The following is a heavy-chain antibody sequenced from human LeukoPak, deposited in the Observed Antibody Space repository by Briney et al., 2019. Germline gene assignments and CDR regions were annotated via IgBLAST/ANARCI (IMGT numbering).Heavy chain of an antibody. V-gene: IGHV3-30*03. CDR3: ARSGDDILTGYPSA. CDR1: GFTFSSYG. Sequence: GGSLRLSCAASGFTFSSYGMHWVRQAPGKGLEWVAVISYDGSNKYYADSVKGRFTISRDNAKNSLYLQMNSLRAEDTAVYYCARSGDDILTGYPSAWGQGTLVTVSS. J-gene: IGHJ1*01. D-gene: IGHD3-9*01. CDR2: ISYDGSNK.